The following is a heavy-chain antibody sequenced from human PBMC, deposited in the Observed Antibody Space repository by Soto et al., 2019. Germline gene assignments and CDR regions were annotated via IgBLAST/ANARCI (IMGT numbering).Heavy chain of an antibody. CDR3: ARAHYDFWSGYYPYYYYGMDV. J-gene: IGHJ6*02. CDR1: GGTFSSYA. Sequence: QVHLVQSGAEVKKPGSSVKVSCKASGGTFSSYAISWVRQAPGQGLEWMGGIIPIFGTANYAQKFQGRVTITADESTSTAYMELSSLRSEDTAEYYCARAHYDFWSGYYPYYYYGMDVWGQGTTVTVSS. CDR2: IIPIFGTA. D-gene: IGHD3-3*01. V-gene: IGHV1-69*01.